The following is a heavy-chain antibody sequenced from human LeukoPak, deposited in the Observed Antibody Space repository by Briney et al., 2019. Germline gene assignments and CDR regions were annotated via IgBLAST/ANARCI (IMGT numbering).Heavy chain of an antibody. Sequence: SETLSLTCTVSGGSITSSGYYWGWIRQPPGKGLEWIGSIYYSGSTYYNPSLKSRVTISVDTSKNQFSLQLSSVTAADTAVYYCARTNAFDIWGQGTMVTVSS. CDR3: ARTNAFDI. CDR2: IYYSGST. V-gene: IGHV4-39*01. J-gene: IGHJ3*02. CDR1: GGSITSSGYY.